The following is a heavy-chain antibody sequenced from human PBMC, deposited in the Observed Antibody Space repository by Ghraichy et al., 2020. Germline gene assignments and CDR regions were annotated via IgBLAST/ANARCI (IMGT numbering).Heavy chain of an antibody. CDR3: AIGALSY. Sequence: GESLNISCTGSGFTFSNNWMSWVRQAPGKGLEWVSYVNKDGSEKHYVDSVKGRFTITRDNARQIVLLQMDTLRAEDTGVYYCAIGALSYWGQGTLVTVSS. CDR2: VNKDGSEK. J-gene: IGHJ4*02. V-gene: IGHV3-7*01. D-gene: IGHD2/OR15-2a*01. CDR1: GFTFSNNW.